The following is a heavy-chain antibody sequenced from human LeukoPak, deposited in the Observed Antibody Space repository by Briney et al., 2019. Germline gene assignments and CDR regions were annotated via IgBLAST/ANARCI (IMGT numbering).Heavy chain of an antibody. Sequence: GGSLRLSCAASGFTFSSYGMHWVRQAPGKGLEWVAVISYDGSNKYYADSVKGRFTISRDNSKNTLYLQMNSLRAEDTAVYYCAKDRDYYDSSGYYYFDWGQGTLVTVSS. D-gene: IGHD3-22*01. CDR3: AKDRDYYDSSGYYYFD. CDR2: ISYDGSNK. V-gene: IGHV3-30*18. J-gene: IGHJ4*02. CDR1: GFTFSSYG.